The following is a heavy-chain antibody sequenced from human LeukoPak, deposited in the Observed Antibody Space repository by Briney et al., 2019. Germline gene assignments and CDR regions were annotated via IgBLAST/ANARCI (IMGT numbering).Heavy chain of an antibody. CDR2: IYYSGST. J-gene: IGHJ4*02. Sequence: PSETLSLTCTVSGGSISSYYWSWIRQPPGKGLEWIGYIYYSGSTNYNPSPKSRVTISVDTSKNQFSLKLSSVTAADTAVYYCARRGRTGYDYVWGSYRNYFDYWGQGTLVTVSS. V-gene: IGHV4-59*12. CDR1: GGSISSYY. D-gene: IGHD3-16*02. CDR3: ARRGRTGYDYVWGSYRNYFDY.